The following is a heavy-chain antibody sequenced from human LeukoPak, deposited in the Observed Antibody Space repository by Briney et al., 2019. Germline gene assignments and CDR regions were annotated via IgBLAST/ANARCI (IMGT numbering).Heavy chain of an antibody. CDR1: GFDFSAYE. V-gene: IGHV3-48*03. J-gene: IGHJ4*02. D-gene: IGHD3-22*01. CDR2: ISGTDRTT. CDR3: TTLGYHLDS. Sequence: GDSLRLSCAASGFDFSAYEMNWVRQAPGKGLEWVSYISGTDRTTCYADSVRGRFTISRDNAKNSLYLQMNSLRVEDTALYYCTTLGYHLDSWGQGALVTVSS.